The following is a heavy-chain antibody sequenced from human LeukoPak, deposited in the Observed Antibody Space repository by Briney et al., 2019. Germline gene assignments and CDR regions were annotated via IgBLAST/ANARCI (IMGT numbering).Heavy chain of an antibody. Sequence: GGSLRLSCVASGFGFSRNGMSWVRQTPGKGLQWISSLSSSAGGTYYADAVNGRFTISRDNSKNILYLHMNSLTVEDSAVYYCAKHYADTSTYSYFDLWGQGTLVTVSS. CDR1: GFGFSRNG. V-gene: IGHV3-23*01. CDR3: AKHYADTSTYSYFDL. CDR2: LSSSAGGT. J-gene: IGHJ4*02. D-gene: IGHD2/OR15-2a*01.